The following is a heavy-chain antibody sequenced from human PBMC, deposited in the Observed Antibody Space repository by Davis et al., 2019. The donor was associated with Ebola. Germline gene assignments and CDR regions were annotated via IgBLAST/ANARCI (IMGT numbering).Heavy chain of an antibody. CDR3: ARDSDLYYYGMDV. Sequence: GESLKISCAASGFTFSSYSMNWVRQAPGKGLEWVSYISSSSSTIYYADSVKGRFTISRDNSKNTLYLQMNSLRAEDTAVYYCARDSDLYYYGMDVWGQGTTVTVSS. CDR1: GFTFSSYS. V-gene: IGHV3-48*01. J-gene: IGHJ6*02. CDR2: ISSSSSTI.